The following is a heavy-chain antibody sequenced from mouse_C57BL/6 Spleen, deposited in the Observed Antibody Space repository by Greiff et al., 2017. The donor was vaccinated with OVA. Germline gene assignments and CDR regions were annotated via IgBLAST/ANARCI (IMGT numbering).Heavy chain of an antibody. J-gene: IGHJ2*01. D-gene: IGHD5-1*01. V-gene: IGHV1-15*01. CDR2: IDPETGGT. CDR1: GYTFTDYE. Sequence: VKLVESGAELVRPGASVTLSCKASGYTFTDYEMHWVKQTPVHGLEWIGAIDPETGGTAYNQKFKGKAILTADKSSSTAYMELRSLTSEDSAVYYCTRYLPYYFDYWGQGTTLTVSS. CDR3: TRYLPYYFDY.